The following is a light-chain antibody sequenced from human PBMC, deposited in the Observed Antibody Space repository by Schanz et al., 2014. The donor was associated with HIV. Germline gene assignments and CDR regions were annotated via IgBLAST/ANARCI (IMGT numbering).Light chain of an antibody. V-gene: IGKV3-15*01. Sequence: EIVMTQSPVTLSVSPGERVTLSCRASRSVNSNLAWYQQKPGQAPRLLIYGASTRATGIPARFSGSGSGTDFTLTISSLQSEDFAVYFCQQYNNLPPITFGQGTRLEIK. J-gene: IGKJ5*01. CDR3: QQYNNLPPIT. CDR2: GAS. CDR1: RSVNSN.